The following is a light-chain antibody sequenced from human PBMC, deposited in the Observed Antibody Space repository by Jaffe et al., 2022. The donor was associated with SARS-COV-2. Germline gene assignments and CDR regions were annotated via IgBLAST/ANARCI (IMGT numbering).Light chain of an antibody. J-gene: IGLJ2*01. CDR1: KIGTKS. CDR2: YDS. CDR3: QVWDSSSDHVL. V-gene: IGLV3-21*04. Sequence: SYALTQSPSVSVAPGKTARFTCGGNKIGTKSVHWYQQRPGQAPVVVIYYDSDRPSGIPERFSGSNSGNTATLTISRVEAGDEADYYCQVWDSSSDHVLFGGGTKLTVL.